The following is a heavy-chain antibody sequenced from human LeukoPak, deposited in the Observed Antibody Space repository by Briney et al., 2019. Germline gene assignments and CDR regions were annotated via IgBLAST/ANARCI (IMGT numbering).Heavy chain of an antibody. D-gene: IGHD2-8*01. CDR1: GGSISSSSYY. V-gene: IGHV4-39*01. CDR3: AAYCTNGVCYTGGT. Sequence: SETLSLTCTLSGGSISSSSYYWGWIRQPPGKGLEWIGSIYYSGSTYYNPSLKSRVTISVDTPKNQFSLKLSSVTAADTAVYYCAAYCTNGVCYTGGTWGQGTMVTVSS. CDR2: IYYSGST. J-gene: IGHJ3*01.